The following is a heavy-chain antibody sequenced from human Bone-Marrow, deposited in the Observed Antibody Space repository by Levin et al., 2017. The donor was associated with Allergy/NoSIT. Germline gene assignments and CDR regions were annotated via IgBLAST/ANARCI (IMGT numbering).Heavy chain of an antibody. D-gene: IGHD6-19*01. CDR1: GFTFSVSH. CDR2: ISSSSTSI. V-gene: IGHV3-48*02. Sequence: GGSLRLSCAASGFTFSVSHMHWVRQAPGKGLEWLSYISSSSTSIYQADSVRGRFTISRDNAKNSLYLQMSSLSDEDTAIYYCAGGPLSGNIDYWGQGTLVTVSS. CDR3: AGGPLSGNIDY. J-gene: IGHJ4*02.